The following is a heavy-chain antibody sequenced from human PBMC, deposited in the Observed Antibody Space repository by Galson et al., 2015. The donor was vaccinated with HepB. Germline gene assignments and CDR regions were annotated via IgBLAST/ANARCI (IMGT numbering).Heavy chain of an antibody. Sequence: SLRLSCAASGFTFSSYAMSWVRQAPGKGLEWVSAISGSGGSTYYADSVKGRFTISRDNSKNTLYLQMNSLRAEDTAVYYCATRLGYCSSTSCSDYWGQGTLVTVSS. CDR2: ISGSGGST. CDR1: GFTFSSYA. V-gene: IGHV3-23*01. D-gene: IGHD2-2*01. CDR3: ATRLGYCSSTSCSDY. J-gene: IGHJ4*02.